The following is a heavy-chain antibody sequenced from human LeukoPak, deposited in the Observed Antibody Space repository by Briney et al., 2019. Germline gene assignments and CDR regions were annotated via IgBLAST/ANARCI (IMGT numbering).Heavy chain of an antibody. V-gene: IGHV3-23*01. CDR2: ISGSGGST. CDR1: GFTFSSYA. D-gene: IGHD2-2*01. J-gene: IGHJ4*02. Sequence: GGSLRLSCAASGFTFSSYAMSWVRQAPGKGLEWVSAISGSGGSTYYADSVKGRFTISRDNSKNTLYLQMNSLRAEDTAVYYCAKRSSPCSSISCYYFDYWGQGTLVTVSS. CDR3: AKRSSPCSSISCYYFDY.